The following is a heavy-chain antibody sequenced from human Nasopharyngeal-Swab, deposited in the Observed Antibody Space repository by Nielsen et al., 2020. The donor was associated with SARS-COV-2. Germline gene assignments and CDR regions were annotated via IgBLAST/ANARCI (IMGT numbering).Heavy chain of an antibody. J-gene: IGHJ6*02. CDR1: GFTFSSYS. CDR2: ISSSSSYI. Sequence: GESLKISCAASGFTFSSYSTNWVRQAPGTGLEWVSSISSSSSYIYYADSVKGRFTISRDNAKNSLYLQMNSLRAEDTAVYYCARDGHLEPLGDYYYGMDVWGQGTTVTVSS. V-gene: IGHV3-21*01. D-gene: IGHD1-1*01. CDR3: ARDGHLEPLGDYYYGMDV.